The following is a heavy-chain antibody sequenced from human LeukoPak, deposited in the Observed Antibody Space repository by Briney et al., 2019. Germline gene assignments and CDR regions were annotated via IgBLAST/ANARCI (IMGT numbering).Heavy chain of an antibody. CDR1: GFTFSSYA. Sequence: GGSLRLSCAASGFTFSSYAMHWVRQAPGKGLEYVSAISSNGGSTYYANSVKGRFTISRDNSKNTLYLQMGSLRAEDMAVYYCARSRPHFYSSLTLGSADYWGQGTLVTVSS. J-gene: IGHJ4*02. CDR2: ISSNGGST. CDR3: ARSRPHFYSSLTLGSADY. V-gene: IGHV3-64*01. D-gene: IGHD6-13*01.